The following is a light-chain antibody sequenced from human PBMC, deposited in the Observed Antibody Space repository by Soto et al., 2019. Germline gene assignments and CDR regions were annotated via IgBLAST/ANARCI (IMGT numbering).Light chain of an antibody. CDR3: QHFGNSPRT. V-gene: IGKV3-20*01. J-gene: IGKJ1*01. Sequence: EMVLTQSPGTLSLSPGERATLSFRASQDVTSNYLAWYQQKPGQAPRLLIYGASNRATGIPDRFSGSGSATDFTLTISRLEPEDFAVYYCQHFGNSPRTFGQGTKVEIK. CDR1: QDVTSNY. CDR2: GAS.